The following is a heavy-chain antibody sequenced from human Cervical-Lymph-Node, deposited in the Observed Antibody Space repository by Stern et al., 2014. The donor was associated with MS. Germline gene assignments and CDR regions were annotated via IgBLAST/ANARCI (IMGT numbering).Heavy chain of an antibody. CDR2: ISYDGGYK. V-gene: IGHV3-30-3*01. CDR1: GFSFSNYG. J-gene: IGHJ4*02. D-gene: IGHD3-10*01. CDR3: ARDDSRLWAAIDH. Sequence: VQLVESGGGVVQPGRSLRLSCATSGFSFSNYGLHWVRQTPGKGMEWVAVISYDGGYKYYADSVKGRVTISRDNAKNTLYLQMDSLRDEDTAVYYCARDDSRLWAAIDHWGQGTLVTVSS.